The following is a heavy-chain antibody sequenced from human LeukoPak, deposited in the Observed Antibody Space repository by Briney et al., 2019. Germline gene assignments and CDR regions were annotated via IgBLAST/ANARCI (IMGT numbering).Heavy chain of an antibody. CDR2: ISWNSGSI. J-gene: IGHJ4*02. CDR1: GFTFDDYA. V-gene: IGHV3-9*01. Sequence: GGSLRLSCAASGFTFDDYAMHWVRQAPGKGLEWVSGISWNSGSIGYADSVKGRFTISRDNAKNSLYLQMNSLRAEDTAVYYCARDRSGSYDRRLDYWGQGTLVTVSS. D-gene: IGHD1-26*01. CDR3: ARDRSGSYDRRLDY.